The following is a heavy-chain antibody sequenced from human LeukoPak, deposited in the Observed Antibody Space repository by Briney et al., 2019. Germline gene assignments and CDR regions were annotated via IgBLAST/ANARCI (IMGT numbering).Heavy chain of an antibody. J-gene: IGHJ4*02. V-gene: IGHV4-59*01. CDR1: GGSISSYY. Sequence: PSETLSRTGGGSGGSISSYYWAWIRQAPGKGLEGIGYIYYAGSTNYNPSLKSGVTMSVDMSRNQFSLRMTSVTAADTAVYYCARLLGLAVGDYWGQGTLVTVSS. CDR3: ARLLGLAVGDY. CDR2: IYYAGST. D-gene: IGHD1-26*01.